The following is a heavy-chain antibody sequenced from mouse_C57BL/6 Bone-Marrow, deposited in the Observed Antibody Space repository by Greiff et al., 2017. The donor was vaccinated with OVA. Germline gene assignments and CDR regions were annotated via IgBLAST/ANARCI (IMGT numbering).Heavy chain of an antibody. V-gene: IGHV1-66*01. J-gene: IGHJ3*01. CDR3: AREVKYGNPGWFAY. D-gene: IGHD2-1*01. CDR2: IYPGSGNT. CDR1: GYSFTSYY. Sequence: VQLQESGPELVKPGASVKISCKASGYSFTSYYIHWVKQRPGQGLEWIGWIYPGSGNTKYNEKFKGKATLTADTSSSTAYMQLSSLTSEDSAVYYCAREVKYGNPGWFAYWGQGTLVTVSA.